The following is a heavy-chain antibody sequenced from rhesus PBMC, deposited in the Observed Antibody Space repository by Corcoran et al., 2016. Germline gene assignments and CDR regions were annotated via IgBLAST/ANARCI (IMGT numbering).Heavy chain of an antibody. V-gene: IGHV1-70*01. CDR2: IHPGYGST. CDR1: GYIFTSYV. CDR3: AAVEVEYCTGSGCYWNYFDY. Sequence: QEQLVQSGAEVKKPGASVKVSCKASGYIFTSYVISWLRQAPGQGFEWMGGIHPGYGSTSYAQKFKGRVTITADMSTSTVYMELSSLRSEDMAVYYCAAVEVEYCTGSGCYWNYFDYWGQGVLVTVSS. D-gene: IGHD2-21*01. J-gene: IGHJ4*01.